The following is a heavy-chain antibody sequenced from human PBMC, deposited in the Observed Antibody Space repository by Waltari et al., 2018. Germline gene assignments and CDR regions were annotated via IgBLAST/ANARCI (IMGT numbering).Heavy chain of an antibody. CDR3: ARLSYHIVTGYGWFDP. CDR1: GGSISSESYY. CDR2: ISYSGST. V-gene: IGHV4-39*01. D-gene: IGHD3-9*01. J-gene: IGHJ5*02. Sequence: QLQLQESGPGLVKPSETLSLTFTVSGGSISSESYYWGWIRQPPGKGLEWIGSISYSGSTYYNPALKSRVSISVDTSKNQFSLKLSSVTDADTAVYYCARLSYHIVTGYGWFDPWGLGTLVTVSS.